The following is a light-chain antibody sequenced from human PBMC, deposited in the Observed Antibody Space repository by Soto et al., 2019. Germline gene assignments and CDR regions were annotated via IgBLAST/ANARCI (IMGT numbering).Light chain of an antibody. Sequence: DIVMTQSPDSLAVSLGERATINCKSSQSVLYSSNIKNYLAWYQQKPGQPPKRLSYWASTRESGVPDRFSGSWSGTDFTLTISSLQAEDGAVYYCQQYHSTPITFGRGTRLEIK. CDR1: QSVLYSSNIKNY. V-gene: IGKV4-1*01. CDR3: QQYHSTPIT. CDR2: WAS. J-gene: IGKJ5*01.